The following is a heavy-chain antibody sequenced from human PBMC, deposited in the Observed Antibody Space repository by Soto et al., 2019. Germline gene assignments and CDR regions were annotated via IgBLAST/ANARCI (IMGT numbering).Heavy chain of an antibody. J-gene: IGHJ3*02. V-gene: IGHV5-51*01. CDR3: ARQRAVAALDAFDI. D-gene: IGHD6-19*01. CDR1: GYSFTSFW. CDR2: IYPGDSDT. Sequence: LGESLKISCKGSGYSFTSFWIGWVRQMPGKGLEWMGIIYPGDSDTRYSPSFQGQVTISADKSISTAYLQWSSLKASDTAMYYCARQRAVAALDAFDIWGQGTMVTVSS.